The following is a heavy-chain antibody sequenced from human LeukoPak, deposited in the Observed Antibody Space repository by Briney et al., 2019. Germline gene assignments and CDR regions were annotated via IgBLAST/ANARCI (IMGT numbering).Heavy chain of an antibody. CDR1: GDSIRNGDYY. CDR2: IYYTGST. Sequence: PSQTLSLTCTVSGDSIRNGDYYWTWIRQLPGKGLEWIGYIYYTGSTYYNPSLKSRVTMSLDTSKNQFSLRLSSVTAADTAVYYCASKLASGSYFTFWGQGTLVTVSS. V-gene: IGHV4-31*03. J-gene: IGHJ4*02. D-gene: IGHD1-26*01. CDR3: ASKLASGSYFTF.